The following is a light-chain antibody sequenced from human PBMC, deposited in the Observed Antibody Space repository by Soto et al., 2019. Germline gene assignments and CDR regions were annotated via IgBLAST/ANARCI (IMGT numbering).Light chain of an antibody. J-gene: IGLJ2*01. CDR3: NSYAGSNNLV. V-gene: IGLV2-8*01. CDR2: EVT. CDR1: SSDVGGYNY. Sequence: QSALTQPPSASGSPGQSVTISCTGTSSDVGGYNYVSWYQQHPSKAPKLMIYEVTKRPSGVPDRFSGSKSGNTASLTVSGLQAEDEADYYCNSYAGSNNLVFGGGTKVTVL.